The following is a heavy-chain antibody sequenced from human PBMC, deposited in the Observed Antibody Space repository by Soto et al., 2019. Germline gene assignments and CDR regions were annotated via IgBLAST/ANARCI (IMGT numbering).Heavy chain of an antibody. D-gene: IGHD3-10*01. CDR1: GFILNSYG. V-gene: IGHV3-23*01. CDR3: AKDGDLYGGYSDR. J-gene: IGHJ4*02. Sequence: EVQLLESGGGLVQPGGSLRLSCEASGFILNSYGMSWVRQAPGKGLEWVSTLTSGGGTHYADSGKGRFTISRENSETTLYLQMNSLRAEDTAVYYCAKDGDLYGGYSDRWGQGTLVTGSS. CDR2: LTSGGGT.